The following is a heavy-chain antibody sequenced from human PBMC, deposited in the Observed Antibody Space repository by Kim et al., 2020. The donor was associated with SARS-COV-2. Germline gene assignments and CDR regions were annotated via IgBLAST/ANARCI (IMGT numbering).Heavy chain of an antibody. CDR3: ARGGDRYYTILTGD. Sequence: GGSLRLSCAASGFTFSSYAMHWVRQAPGKGLDWVAVISYDGSYKYYADSVKGRFTISRDTSKNTLYLQMNSLRAEDTAVYYCARGGDRYYTILTGDWGQGTLVIVSS. J-gene: IGHJ4*02. V-gene: IGHV3-30*04. CDR2: ISYDGSYK. D-gene: IGHD3-9*01. CDR1: GFTFSSYA.